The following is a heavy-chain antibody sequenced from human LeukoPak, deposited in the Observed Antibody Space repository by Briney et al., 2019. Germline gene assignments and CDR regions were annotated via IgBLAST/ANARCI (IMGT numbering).Heavy chain of an antibody. Sequence: SETLSLTCTVSGGSISSSSYYWGWIRQPPGKGLEWIGSIYYSGSTYYNPSLKSRVTISVDTSKNQFSLKLSSVTAADTAVYYCAREDKYYDILSPTNWFDPWGQGTLVTVSS. J-gene: IGHJ5*02. CDR1: GGSISSSSYY. V-gene: IGHV4-39*07. CDR2: IYYSGST. CDR3: AREDKYYDILSPTNWFDP. D-gene: IGHD3-9*01.